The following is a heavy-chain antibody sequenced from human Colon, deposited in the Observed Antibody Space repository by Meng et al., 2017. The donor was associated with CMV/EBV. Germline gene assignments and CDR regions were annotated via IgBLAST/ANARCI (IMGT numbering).Heavy chain of an antibody. V-gene: IGHV4-30-4*01. CDR3: AREVTAGADWYFDL. CDR2: SDYSGSN. Sequence: GGDSRGGEYYWRGIRQTPGKGLEWIGFSDYSGSNNDNPSRKRRVTISVDPFKNQFSLKLSSVTAADTAVYYCAREVTAGADWYFDLWGRGTLVTVSS. D-gene: IGHD2-21*02. CDR1: GGDSRGGEYY. J-gene: IGHJ2*01.